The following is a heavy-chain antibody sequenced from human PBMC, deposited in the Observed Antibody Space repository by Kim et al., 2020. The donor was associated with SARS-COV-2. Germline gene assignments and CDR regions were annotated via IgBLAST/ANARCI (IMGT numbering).Heavy chain of an antibody. D-gene: IGHD1-26*01. V-gene: IGHV3-33*01. CDR1: GFTFSSYG. J-gene: IGHJ6*02. CDR2: IWYDGSNK. Sequence: GGSLRLSCAASGFTFSSYGMHWVRQAPGKGLEWVAVIWYDGSNKYYADSVKGRFTISRDNSKNTLYLQMNSLRAEDTAVYYCARVPQWELLLVDYYYYGMDVWGQGTTVTVSS. CDR3: ARVPQWELLLVDYYYYGMDV.